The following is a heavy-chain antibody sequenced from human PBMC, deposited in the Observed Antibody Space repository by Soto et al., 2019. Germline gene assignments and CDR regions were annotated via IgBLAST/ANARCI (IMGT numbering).Heavy chain of an antibody. D-gene: IGHD1-26*01. CDR1: GFTFSIHW. J-gene: IGHJ4*02. Sequence: EVHLEESGGGLVQPGGSLRLSCAASGFTFSIHWMHWVRQAPGKGLVWVSRINGDGTSTGYADSVKGRFTISRDNAKNTLYLQMNSLRAEDTALYYCASIPPSPVGATTEVDYWGQGTLVTVSS. CDR2: INGDGTST. V-gene: IGHV3-74*01. CDR3: ASIPPSPVGATTEVDY.